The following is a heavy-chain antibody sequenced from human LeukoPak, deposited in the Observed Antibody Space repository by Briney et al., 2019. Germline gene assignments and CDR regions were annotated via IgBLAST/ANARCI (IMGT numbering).Heavy chain of an antibody. Sequence: GGSLRLSCAASGFTFSDHYIHWVRQAPGKGLEWVGRTGNKANGYTTEYAASVKDRFSISRDDSKNSLYLQMNSLKSEDTAVYFCARAMSLRYLDPGGQGTLVTVSS. V-gene: IGHV3-72*01. CDR3: ARAMSLRYLDP. CDR1: GFTFSDHY. D-gene: IGHD2-2*02. J-gene: IGHJ5*02. CDR2: TGNKANGYTT.